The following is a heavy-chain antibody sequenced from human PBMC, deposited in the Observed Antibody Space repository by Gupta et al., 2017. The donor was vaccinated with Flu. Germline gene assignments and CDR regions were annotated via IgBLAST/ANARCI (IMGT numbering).Heavy chain of an antibody. V-gene: IGHV3-23*01. J-gene: IGHJ4*02. CDR1: FSSYA. CDR3: AKGFSSRSGGFDY. Sequence: FSSYAMSWVRQAPGKGLEWVSALNGPGESAYYADAVKGRLTMSRDNSKNTLYLQMNRLRVDDTAVYYCAKGFSSRSGGFDYWGQGTLVTVSS. CDR2: LNGPGESA. D-gene: IGHD3-16*01.